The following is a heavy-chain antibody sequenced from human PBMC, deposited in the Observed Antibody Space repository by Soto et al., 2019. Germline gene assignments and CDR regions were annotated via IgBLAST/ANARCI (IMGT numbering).Heavy chain of an antibody. V-gene: IGHV3-7*03. CDR1: GFTFSRYW. J-gene: IGHJ6*01. D-gene: IGHD1-7*01. CDR3: ARAAVTQTRYPRYYYGLDV. Sequence: EVQLVESGGGLVQPGGSLRLSCAPSGFTFSRYWISWVRQAPGKGLEWVANIKEDGSEKTYVDSVRGRFTISRDNAKDSLYLQMDSLRAEDTAVYYCARAAVTQTRYPRYYYGLDVWGQGTTVTVSS. CDR2: IKEDGSEK.